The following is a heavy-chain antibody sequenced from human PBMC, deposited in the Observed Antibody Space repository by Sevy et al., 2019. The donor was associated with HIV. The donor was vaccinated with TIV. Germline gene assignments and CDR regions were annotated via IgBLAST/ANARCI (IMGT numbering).Heavy chain of an antibody. J-gene: IGHJ4*02. V-gene: IGHV1-18*01. CDR1: GYTFTSYG. D-gene: IGHD3-3*01. CDR2: ISAYNDNT. Sequence: ASVKVSCKASGYTFTSYGISWARQAPGPGLEWMGWISAYNDNTNYAQKLQGRVTMTTDTSTSTAYMELRSLRSDDTAVYYCARTYYDFWSGNVDYFDYWGQGTLVTVSS. CDR3: ARTYYDFWSGNVDYFDY.